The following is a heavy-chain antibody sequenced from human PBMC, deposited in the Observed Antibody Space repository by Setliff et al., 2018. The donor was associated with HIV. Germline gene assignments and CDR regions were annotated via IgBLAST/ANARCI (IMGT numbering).Heavy chain of an antibody. CDR2: IYYSGST. CDR1: GGSISSHY. Sequence: SETLSLTCTVSGGSISSHYWSWIRQPPGKGLEWIGSIYYSGSTNYNPSLKSRVTISVDTSKNQFSLKLSSVTAADTAVYYCARDVGGLYGDYLWGQGTLVTVSS. J-gene: IGHJ4*01. CDR3: ARDVGGLYGDYL. V-gene: IGHV4-59*11. D-gene: IGHD4-17*01.